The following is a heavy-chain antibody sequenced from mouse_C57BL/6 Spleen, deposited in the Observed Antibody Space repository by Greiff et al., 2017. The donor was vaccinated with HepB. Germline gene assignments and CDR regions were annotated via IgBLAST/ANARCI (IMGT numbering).Heavy chain of an antibody. Sequence: EVQGVESGGGLVQPGGSLKLSCAASGFTFSDYGMAWVRQAPRKGPEWVAFISNLAYSIYYADTVTGRFTISRENAKNTLYLEMSSLRSEDTAMYYCARHEGAMDYWGQGTSGTVSS. CDR1: GFTFSDYG. V-gene: IGHV5-15*01. CDR3: ARHEGAMDY. CDR2: ISNLAYSI. J-gene: IGHJ4*01.